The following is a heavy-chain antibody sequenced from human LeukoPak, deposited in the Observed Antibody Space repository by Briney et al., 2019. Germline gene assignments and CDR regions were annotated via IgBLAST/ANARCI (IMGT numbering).Heavy chain of an antibody. CDR3: ARGLISAALLFDY. D-gene: IGHD6-13*01. V-gene: IGHV4-59*01. CDR2: VCDSGST. CDR1: GGSISSYY. J-gene: IGHJ4*02. Sequence: PSETLSLTCTVSGGSISSYYWSWIRQPPGKGLEWIGYVCDSGSTNCNPSVKSRFTISVDTSKNQFSLKLSSVTAADTAVYYCARGLISAALLFDYWGQGTLVTVSS.